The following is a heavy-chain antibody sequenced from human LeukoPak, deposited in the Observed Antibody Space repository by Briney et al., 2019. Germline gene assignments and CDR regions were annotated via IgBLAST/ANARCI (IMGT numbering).Heavy chain of an antibody. J-gene: IGHJ4*02. Sequence: GGSLRLSCAASGFTVSDSYINWVRQAPGKGLGWVSVIYTGGSTYYADSVKGRFTISRDNSKNTLYLQLNSLRAEDTAVYYCARDSGYSYGSFDYWGQGTLVTVSS. CDR2: IYTGGST. CDR1: GFTVSDSY. CDR3: ARDSGYSYGSFDY. V-gene: IGHV3-66*01. D-gene: IGHD5-18*01.